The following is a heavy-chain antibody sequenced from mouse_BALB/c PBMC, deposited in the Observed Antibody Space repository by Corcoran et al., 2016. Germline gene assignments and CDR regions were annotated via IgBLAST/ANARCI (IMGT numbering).Heavy chain of an antibody. CDR1: GYSFTGYY. CDR3: ARDVYYGSSPYYFDY. D-gene: IGHD1-1*01. J-gene: IGHJ2*01. V-gene: IGHV1S34*01. CDR2: ISCYNGAT. Sequence: LVKTGASVKISCKASGYSFTGYYMHWVKQSHGKSLEWIGYISCYNGATSYNQKFKGKATFTVDTSSSTAYMQFNSLTSEDSAVYYCARDVYYGSSPYYFDYWGQGTTLTVSS.